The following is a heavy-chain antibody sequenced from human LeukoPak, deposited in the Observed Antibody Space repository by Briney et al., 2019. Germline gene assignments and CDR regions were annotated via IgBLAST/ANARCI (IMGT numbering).Heavy chain of an antibody. J-gene: IGHJ4*02. Sequence: ASVKVSCKASGYTFTSYYMHWVRQAPGQGLEWMGIINPSGGSTSYAQKFQGRVTMTTDTSTSTAYMELRSLRSDDTAVYYCARDNPGSGDSFDYWGQGTLVTVSS. D-gene: IGHD6-19*01. CDR3: ARDNPGSGDSFDY. CDR2: INPSGGST. CDR1: GYTFTSYY. V-gene: IGHV1-46*01.